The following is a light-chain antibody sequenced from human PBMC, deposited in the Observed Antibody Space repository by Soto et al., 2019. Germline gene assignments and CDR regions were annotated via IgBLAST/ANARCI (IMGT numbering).Light chain of an antibody. CDR3: LQYNNWPYT. V-gene: IGKV3-15*01. CDR2: DPS. CDR1: QSVSNT. J-gene: IGKJ2*01. Sequence: EIVMTQSPATLSLSPEERATLSCRASQSVSNTVAWYQQKPGQAPRLLMYDPSVRATGIPARFSGGGSGTEFTLTISSLRSEDFAVYYCLQYNNWPYTFGQGTKLEIK.